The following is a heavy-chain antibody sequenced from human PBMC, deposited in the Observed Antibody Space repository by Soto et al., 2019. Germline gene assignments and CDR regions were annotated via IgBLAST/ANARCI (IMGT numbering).Heavy chain of an antibody. CDR2: ISWNSATL. CDR3: AKDVGSYYYDTSAYLYDY. V-gene: IGHV3-9*01. Sequence: EVHLVESGGGLVQPGGSVRLSCVGSGFIFEDFAMNWVRQVPGKGLEWVSGISWNSATLAYADSVKGRFIVSRDNAKNVRYLQMNSLRAEDAALYYCAKDVGSYYYDTSAYLYDYWGQGTLVTVSS. CDR1: GFIFEDFA. J-gene: IGHJ4*02. D-gene: IGHD3-22*01.